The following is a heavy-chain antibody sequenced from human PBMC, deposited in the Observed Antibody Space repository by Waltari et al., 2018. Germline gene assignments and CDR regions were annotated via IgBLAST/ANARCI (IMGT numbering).Heavy chain of an antibody. D-gene: IGHD3-22*01. CDR3: AGGGDSSCYY. CDR2: INHSGST. Sequence: QVQLQQWGAGLLKPSETLSLTCAVYGGSFSGYYWSWIRQPPGKGLEWIGEINHSGSTNSTPSLRGRVTISVDTSKNQFSLKLSSVTAADTAGYYCAGGGDSSCYYWGQGNLVTVSS. CDR1: GGSFSGYY. V-gene: IGHV4-34*01. J-gene: IGHJ4*02.